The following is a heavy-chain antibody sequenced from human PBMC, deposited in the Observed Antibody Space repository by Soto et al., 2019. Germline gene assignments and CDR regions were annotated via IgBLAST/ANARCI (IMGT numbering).Heavy chain of an antibody. CDR1: GFTFSSYA. Sequence: GSLRLSCAASGFTFSSYAMSWVRQAPGKGLEWVSAISGSGGSTYYADSVKGRFTISRDNSKNTLYLQMNSLRAEDTAVYYCARAGYSSGRYLLFDYWGQGTLVTVSS. CDR2: ISGSGGST. D-gene: IGHD6-19*01. J-gene: IGHJ4*02. V-gene: IGHV3-23*01. CDR3: ARAGYSSGRYLLFDY.